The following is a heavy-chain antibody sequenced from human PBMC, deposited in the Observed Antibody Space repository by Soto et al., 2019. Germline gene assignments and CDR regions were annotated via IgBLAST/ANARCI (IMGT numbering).Heavy chain of an antibody. D-gene: IGHD5-18*01. Sequence: GGSLRLSCAASGFTFSSYGMHWVRQAPGKGLEWVAVISYDGSNKYYADSVKGRFTISRDNSKNTLYLQMNSLRAEDTAVYYCAKDFRGYSYGRYYYGMDVWGQGTTVTVS. CDR1: GFTFSSYG. J-gene: IGHJ6*02. CDR2: ISYDGSNK. CDR3: AKDFRGYSYGRYYYGMDV. V-gene: IGHV3-30*18.